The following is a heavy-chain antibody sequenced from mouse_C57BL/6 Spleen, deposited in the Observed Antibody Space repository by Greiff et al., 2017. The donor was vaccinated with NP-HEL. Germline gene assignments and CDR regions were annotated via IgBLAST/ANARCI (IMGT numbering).Heavy chain of an antibody. D-gene: IGHD1-1*01. Sequence: QVQLQQSGAELVRPGSSVKLSCKASGYTFTSYWMDWVKQRPGQGLEWIGNIYPSDSETHYNQKFKDKATLTVDKSSSTAYMQLSSLTSEDSAVYYCARGILITTVVAFDYWGQGTTLTVSS. CDR3: ARGILITTVVAFDY. V-gene: IGHV1-61*01. CDR1: GYTFTSYW. CDR2: IYPSDSET. J-gene: IGHJ2*01.